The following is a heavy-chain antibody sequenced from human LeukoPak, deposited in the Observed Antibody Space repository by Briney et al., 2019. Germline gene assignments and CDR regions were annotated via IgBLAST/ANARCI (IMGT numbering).Heavy chain of an antibody. CDR1: GFTFSSYS. CDR3: ARQYIGAYDI. J-gene: IGHJ3*02. V-gene: IGHV3-21*01. Sequence: GGSLRLSCAASGFTFSSYSMNWVRQAPGKGLEWVSSITSSSSFVNYADSLKGRFTISRDNAKNSLYLQMNSLRAEDTAVYYCARQYIGAYDIWGQGTMVTVSS. D-gene: IGHD5-12*01. CDR2: ITSSSSFV.